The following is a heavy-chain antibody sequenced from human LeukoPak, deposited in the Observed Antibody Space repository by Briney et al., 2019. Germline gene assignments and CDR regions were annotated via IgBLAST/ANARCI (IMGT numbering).Heavy chain of an antibody. D-gene: IGHD3-22*01. Sequence: SETLSLTCTVSGGSMISSSHYWGWIRQPPGKGLEWIGSIYYSGSIYRNPSLKSRVTISIDTSKSQFSLRLSSVTAADTAVYYCARDRAEWQYYFDTRGDYYVGDSFDIWGQGTMVTVSS. V-gene: IGHV4-39*07. CDR1: GGSMISSSHY. CDR3: ARDRAEWQYYFDTRGDYYVGDSFDI. CDR2: IYYSGSI. J-gene: IGHJ3*02.